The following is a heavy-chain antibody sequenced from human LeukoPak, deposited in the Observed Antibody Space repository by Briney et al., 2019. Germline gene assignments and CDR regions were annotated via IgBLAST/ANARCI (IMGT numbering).Heavy chain of an antibody. CDR2: IGGSGATT. J-gene: IGHJ4*02. CDR3: AKDGRAIRLYYFDS. CDR1: GFTFSSYA. D-gene: IGHD2-2*02. V-gene: IGHV3-23*01. Sequence: GGSLRLTCAASGFTFSSYAISWVRQSPGKGLEWVSAIGGSGATTYYADSVKGRFSISRDNSKNTLYLQMDSLRAEDTAVYYCAKDGRAIRLYYFDSWGQGTLGTVSS.